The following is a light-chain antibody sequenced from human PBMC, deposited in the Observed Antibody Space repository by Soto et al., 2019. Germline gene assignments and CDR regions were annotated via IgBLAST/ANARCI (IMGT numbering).Light chain of an antibody. CDR2: DVS. CDR3: TSYTSDSTYV. V-gene: IGLV2-14*01. J-gene: IGLJ1*01. Sequence: QSVLTQPASVSGSPGQSITISCTGTSTDVGRYNYVSWYQQHPGKAPKLMVYDVSNRPSWVSNRFSGPKSGITASLTISGLQAEDEVDYYCTSYTSDSTYVFGTGTKVTVL. CDR1: STDVGRYNY.